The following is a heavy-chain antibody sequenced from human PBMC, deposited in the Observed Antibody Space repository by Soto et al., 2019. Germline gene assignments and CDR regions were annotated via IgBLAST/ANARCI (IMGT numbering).Heavy chain of an antibody. D-gene: IGHD3-3*01. CDR1: SASISSSIYF. Sequence: QLQLQESGPGLVKPSETLSLTCTVSSASISSSIYFWGWIRQPPGKVLVWIGSIYHTGSTYYSPSLNSLVNISVDTSENQFSLKLRSVTAADTAIYYCASHRYHDFCSGYYGSASPTPRPSPFDYWGVGTLVTVSS. CDR2: IYHTGST. CDR3: ASHRYHDFCSGYYGSASPTPRPSPFDY. J-gene: IGHJ4*02. V-gene: IGHV4-39*01.